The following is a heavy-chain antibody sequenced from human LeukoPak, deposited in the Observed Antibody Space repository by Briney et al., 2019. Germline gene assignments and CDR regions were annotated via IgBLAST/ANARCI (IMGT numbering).Heavy chain of an antibody. CDR1: GYSFTSYW. CDR3: ARGSFITMVRGVIINPFDY. D-gene: IGHD3-10*01. CDR2: IYPGDSDT. Sequence: GESLKISCKGSGYSFTSYWIGWVRQMPGKGLEWMGIIYPGDSDTRYSPSFQGQVTISADKSISTAYLQWSSLKASDTAMYYCARGSFITMVRGVIINPFDYWGQGTLVTVSS. V-gene: IGHV5-51*01. J-gene: IGHJ4*02.